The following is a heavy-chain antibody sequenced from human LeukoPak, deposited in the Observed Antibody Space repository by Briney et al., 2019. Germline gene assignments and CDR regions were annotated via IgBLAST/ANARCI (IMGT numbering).Heavy chain of an antibody. D-gene: IGHD2-2*01. Sequence: VASVKVSCKASGGTFSSYAISWVRQAPGQGLEWMGGIIPIFGTAKYAQKFQGRVTNTTDESTGTAYTVLSSLSSEDTAVYYCARGVWGYCSSTSCPNWFDPWGQGTLVTVSS. CDR3: ARGVWGYCSSTSCPNWFDP. V-gene: IGHV1-69*05. CDR2: IIPIFGTA. CDR1: GGTFSSYA. J-gene: IGHJ5*02.